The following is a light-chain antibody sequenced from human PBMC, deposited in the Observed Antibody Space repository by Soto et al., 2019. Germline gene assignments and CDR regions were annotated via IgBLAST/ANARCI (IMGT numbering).Light chain of an antibody. J-gene: IGKJ1*01. V-gene: IGKV3-15*01. CDR2: DVS. CDR3: HQYNNWPSWT. CDR1: QSVSRS. Sequence: TQSPATLSVSLWDSATLSCGASQSVSRSLVWYQQRFGQSPRLLIYDVSSRATGVPARFSGSGSETEFTLTISSLQPEDFAIYCCHQYNNWPSWTFGQGTKVDI.